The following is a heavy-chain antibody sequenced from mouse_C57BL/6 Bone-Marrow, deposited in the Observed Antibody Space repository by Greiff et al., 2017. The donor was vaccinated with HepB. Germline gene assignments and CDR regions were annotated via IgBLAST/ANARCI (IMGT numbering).Heavy chain of an antibody. V-gene: IGHV1-54*01. CDR2: INPGSGGT. CDR1: GYAFTNYL. Sequence: VQLQESGAELVRPGTSVKVSCKASGYAFTNYLIEWVKQRPGQGLEWIGVINPGSGGTNYNEKFKGKATLTADKSSSTAYMQLSSLTSEDSAVYFCARRDVLRFSYAMDYWGQGTSVTVSS. D-gene: IGHD1-1*01. J-gene: IGHJ4*01. CDR3: ARRDVLRFSYAMDY.